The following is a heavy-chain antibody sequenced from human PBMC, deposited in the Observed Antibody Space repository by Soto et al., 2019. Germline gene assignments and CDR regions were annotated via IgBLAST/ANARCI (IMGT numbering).Heavy chain of an antibody. Sequence: QLQLQESGPGLVKPSETLSLTCTVSGGSISSSSYYWGWIRQPPGKGLEWIGSIYYSGSTYYNPYLKSRVTISVDTSKNQFSLKLSSVTAADTAVYYCARDSHDYEVGYFDYWGQGTLVTVSS. CDR1: GGSISSSSYY. J-gene: IGHJ4*02. CDR2: IYYSGST. CDR3: ARDSHDYEVGYFDY. D-gene: IGHD4-17*01. V-gene: IGHV4-39*02.